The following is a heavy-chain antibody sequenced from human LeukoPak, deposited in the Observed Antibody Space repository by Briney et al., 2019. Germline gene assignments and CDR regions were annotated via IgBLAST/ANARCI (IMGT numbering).Heavy chain of an antibody. CDR3: AEPLHTLRDFPLPGP. Sequence: GGSLRLSCAASGFTFSSYAMTWVRQAPGKGLEWVSAISGSGGSTYYAASVKGRFTISRDNSKNTLYLQMNSLRAEDTAVYYCAEPLHTLRDFPLPGPRGQGTPVHGLL. D-gene: IGHD1-14*01. V-gene: IGHV3-23*01. CDR1: GFTFSSYA. CDR2: ISGSGGST. J-gene: IGHJ5*02.